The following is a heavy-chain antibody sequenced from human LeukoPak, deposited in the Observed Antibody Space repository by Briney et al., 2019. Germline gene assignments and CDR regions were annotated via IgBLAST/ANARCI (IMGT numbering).Heavy chain of an antibody. J-gene: IGHJ4*02. V-gene: IGHV5-51*01. CDR1: GYSFASYW. CDR2: IYPGDSDT. Sequence: GGPLQISCKGSGYSFASYWSGGVRQMHGKGLEWMGIIYPGDSDTRYSPSFQGQVTISADKSISTAYLQWSSLKASDTAIYYCARSLAAALGGEGLDYWGQGTLGTVSS. D-gene: IGHD6-13*01. CDR3: ARSLAAALGGEGLDY.